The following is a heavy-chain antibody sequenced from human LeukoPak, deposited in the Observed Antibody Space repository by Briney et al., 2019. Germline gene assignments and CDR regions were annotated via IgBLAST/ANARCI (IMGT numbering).Heavy chain of an antibody. Sequence: ASVKVSCKASGYTFTSYDINWVRQATGKELEWMGLINPGGGSTNYAQKLQGRVNVTRDMSTSTVYMEPSSLRSDDTAVYYCARGVHVRKYDSNHNCFDPWGQGTLVTVSS. CDR3: ARGVHVRKYDSNHNCFDP. V-gene: IGHV1-46*01. J-gene: IGHJ5*02. CDR1: GYTFTSYD. CDR2: INPGGGST. D-gene: IGHD3-22*01.